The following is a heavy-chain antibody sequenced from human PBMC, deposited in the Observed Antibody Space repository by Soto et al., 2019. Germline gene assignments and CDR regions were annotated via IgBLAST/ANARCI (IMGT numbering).Heavy chain of an antibody. D-gene: IGHD2-2*01. V-gene: IGHV1-58*01. Sequence: RASVKVSCKASGFTFSSSAVKWVRQARGQRLEWIGWIVVGSGNTNYAQKFQERVTITRDMSTSTAYMELSSLRSEDTAVYYCAADRHCSSTRCSPYNFDYRGPGTLVTVSS. J-gene: IGHJ4*02. CDR2: IVVGSGNT. CDR3: AADRHCSSTRCSPYNFDY. CDR1: GFTFSSSA.